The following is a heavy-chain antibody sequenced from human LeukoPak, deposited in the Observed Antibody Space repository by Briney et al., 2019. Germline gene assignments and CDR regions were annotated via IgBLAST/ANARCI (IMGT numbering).Heavy chain of an antibody. D-gene: IGHD6-13*01. CDR2: ISYDGSNK. Sequence: GGSLRLSCVASGFIFSDYGIQWVRQAPGKGLEWVAVISYDGSNKYYADSVKGRFTISRDNSKNTLYLQMNSLRAEDTAVYYCAKSGGYSSSWAKDYWGQGTLVTVSS. J-gene: IGHJ4*02. CDR3: AKSGGYSSSWAKDY. V-gene: IGHV3-30*18. CDR1: GFIFSDYG.